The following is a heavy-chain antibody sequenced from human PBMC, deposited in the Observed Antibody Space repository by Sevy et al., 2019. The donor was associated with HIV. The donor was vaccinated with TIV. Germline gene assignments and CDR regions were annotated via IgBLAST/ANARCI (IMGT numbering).Heavy chain of an antibody. CDR2: INSDGSST. Sequence: GGSLRLSCAASGFTFSSYWMHWVRQAPGKGLVWVSRINSDGSSTSHADSVKGRFTISRDNAKNTLYLQMNSLRAEDTAVYYCARESGSGWYCFDYWGQGTLVTVSS. CDR3: ARESGSGWYCFDY. D-gene: IGHD6-19*01. V-gene: IGHV3-74*01. J-gene: IGHJ4*02. CDR1: GFTFSSYW.